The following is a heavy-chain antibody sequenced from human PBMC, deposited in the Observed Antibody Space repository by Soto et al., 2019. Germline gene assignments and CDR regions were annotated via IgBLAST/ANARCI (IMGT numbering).Heavy chain of an antibody. Sequence: GASVKVSCKASGGTCSSYAMHWVRQAPGQRLEWMGWINAGNGNTKYSQKFQGRVTITRDTSASTAYMELSSLRSEVTAVYYCARALSGGVAGTKPTTSDYGMDVWGQGTTFTVSS. CDR3: ARALSGGVAGTKPTTSDYGMDV. CDR1: GGTCSSYA. D-gene: IGHD6-19*01. V-gene: IGHV1-3*01. J-gene: IGHJ6*02. CDR2: INAGNGNT.